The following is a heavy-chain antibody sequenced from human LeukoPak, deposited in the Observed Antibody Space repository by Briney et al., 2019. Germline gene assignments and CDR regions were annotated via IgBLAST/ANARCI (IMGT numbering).Heavy chain of an antibody. CDR2: INASTGGT. Sequence: GASVKVSCKASGDTFTGYYMHWVRQAPGQGLEWMGGINASTGGTKYAQKFQGRVTMTRDTSISTAYMELSRLGSDDTAFYYCARAYSTSWRDYYYFDYWGQGTLVTVSS. CDR1: GDTFTGYY. D-gene: IGHD6-13*01. CDR3: ARAYSTSWRDYYYFDY. V-gene: IGHV1-2*02. J-gene: IGHJ4*02.